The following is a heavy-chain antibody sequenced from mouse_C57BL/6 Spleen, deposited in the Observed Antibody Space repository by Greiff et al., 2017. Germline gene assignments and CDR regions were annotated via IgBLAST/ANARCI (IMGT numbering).Heavy chain of an antibody. CDR3: ARDGYYFDY. V-gene: IGHV5-16*01. CDR2: INYDGSST. J-gene: IGHJ2*01. Sequence: EVMLVESEGGLVQPGRSMKLSCTASGFTFSDYYMARVRQVPEKGLEWVANINYDGSSTYYLDSLKSRFIISRDNAKNILYLQMSSLKSEDTATYYCARDGYYFDYWGQGTTLTVSS. D-gene: IGHD2-2*01. CDR1: GFTFSDYY.